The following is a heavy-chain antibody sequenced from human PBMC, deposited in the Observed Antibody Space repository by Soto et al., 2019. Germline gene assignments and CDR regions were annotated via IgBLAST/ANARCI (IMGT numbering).Heavy chain of an antibody. CDR1: GYNLTNHG. CDR2: INPYDGET. D-gene: IGHD3-16*02. V-gene: IGHV1-18*04. J-gene: IGHJ3*02. CDR3: ARGYYDYSWGTYRPNDAFDI. Sequence: AQLMQSGPEVRKPGASVKVSCRASGYNLTNHGISWVRQAPGQGLEWMGWINPYDGETDYGARFQGRVIMSTDASTTTAYLDVRSLRSDDTAVYYCARGYYDYSWGTYRPNDAFDIWGQGTTVTVSS.